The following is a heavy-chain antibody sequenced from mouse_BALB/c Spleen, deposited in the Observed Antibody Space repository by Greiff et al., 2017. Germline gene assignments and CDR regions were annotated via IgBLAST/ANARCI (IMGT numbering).Heavy chain of an antibody. CDR1: GYAFSSYW. CDR3: ARSPYYGNYHNY. CDR2: IYPGDGDT. J-gene: IGHJ2*01. V-gene: IGHV1-80*01. Sequence: QVQLQQSGAELVRPGSSVKISCKASGYAFSSYWMNWVKQRPGQGLEWIGQIYPGDGDTNYNGKFKGKATLTADKSSSTAYMQLSSLTSEDSAVYFCARSPYYGNYHNYGGQGTTLTVSS. D-gene: IGHD2-10*01.